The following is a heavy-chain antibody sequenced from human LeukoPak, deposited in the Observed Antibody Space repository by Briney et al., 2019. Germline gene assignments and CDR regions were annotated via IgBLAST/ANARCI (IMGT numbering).Heavy chain of an antibody. J-gene: IGHJ6*02. D-gene: IGHD2-15*01. CDR2: IIPIFGTA. CDR1: GGTFSSYA. Sequence: ASVNVSCKASGGTFSSYAISWVRQAPGQGLEWMGGIIPIFGTANYAQKFQGRVTITADESTSTAYMELSSLRSEDTAVYYCARDRYCSGGSCYSEAGYYYYYGMDVWGQGTTVTVSS. V-gene: IGHV1-69*13. CDR3: ARDRYCSGGSCYSEAGYYYYYGMDV.